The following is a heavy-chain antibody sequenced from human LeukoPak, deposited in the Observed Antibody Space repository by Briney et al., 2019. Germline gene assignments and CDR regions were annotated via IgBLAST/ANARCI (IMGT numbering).Heavy chain of an antibody. CDR3: VKGGTAMVYDAFDI. V-gene: IGHV3-64D*06. J-gene: IGHJ3*02. CDR1: GFTFSSYA. D-gene: IGHD5-18*01. CDR2: ISRNGGST. Sequence: GGSLRLSCSASGFTFSSYAMHSVRQAPGKGLEYVSAISRNGGSTYYADSVKGRFTISRDNSKNTLYLQMSSLRAEDTAVYYCVKGGTAMVYDAFDIWGQGTMVTVSS.